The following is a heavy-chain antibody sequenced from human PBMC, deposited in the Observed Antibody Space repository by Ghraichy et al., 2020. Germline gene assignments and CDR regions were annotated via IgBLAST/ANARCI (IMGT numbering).Heavy chain of an antibody. CDR1: GGSISSYY. D-gene: IGHD3-10*01. CDR3: AREGDAGREFDH. J-gene: IGHJ4*02. Sequence: SETLSLTCTVSGGSISSYYWSWIRQPPGKGLEWIGYIYYSGSTNYNPSLKSRVTISVDTSKNQFSLKLSSVTAADTAVYYCAREGDAGREFDHWGQGTLVTVSS. CDR2: IYYSGST. V-gene: IGHV4-59*01.